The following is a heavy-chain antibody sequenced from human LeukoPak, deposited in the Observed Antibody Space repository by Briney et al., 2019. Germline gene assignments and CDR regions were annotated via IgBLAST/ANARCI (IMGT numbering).Heavy chain of an antibody. CDR3: ARVLTGAWDWFDP. J-gene: IGHJ5*02. CDR1: KFSFSSYW. CDR2: INSDGGRT. V-gene: IGHV3-74*01. D-gene: IGHD2-8*02. Sequence: GGSLRLSCAASKFSFSSYWMHWVRQAPGKGLVWVSRINSDGGRTNYADSVKGRFTISRDNAKNTLYLQMSSLRAEDTAVYYCARVLTGAWDWFDPWGQGTLVTVSS.